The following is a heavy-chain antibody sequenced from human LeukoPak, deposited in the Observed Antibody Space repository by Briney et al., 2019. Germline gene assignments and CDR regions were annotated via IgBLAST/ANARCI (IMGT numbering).Heavy chain of an antibody. V-gene: IGHV1-2*02. CDR1: GYTFSGHY. D-gene: IGHD3-3*01. Sequence: ASVKVSCRASGYTFSGHYMHWVRQAPGQGLEWMGWINTNTGGTNYAQKFQGGVTMTRDTSISTVYMELRRLRSDDTAVYYCARDMYDFLSAAYYFDYWGQGTLVTVSS. CDR2: INTNTGGT. J-gene: IGHJ4*02. CDR3: ARDMYDFLSAAYYFDY.